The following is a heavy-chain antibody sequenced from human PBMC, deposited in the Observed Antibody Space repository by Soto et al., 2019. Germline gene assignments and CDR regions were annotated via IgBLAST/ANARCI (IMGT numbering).Heavy chain of an antibody. CDR3: ASPAGDSSGQGGEGY. J-gene: IGHJ4*02. D-gene: IGHD3-22*01. CDR1: GGSISSSNW. Sequence: QVQLQESGPGLVKPSGTLSLTCAVSGGSISSSNWWSWVRQPPGKGLEWIGEIYHSGSTNYNPSLKGRVTISADKSKNQFSLKLSSVTAADTAVYYCASPAGDSSGQGGEGYWGQGTLVTDSS. V-gene: IGHV4-4*02. CDR2: IYHSGST.